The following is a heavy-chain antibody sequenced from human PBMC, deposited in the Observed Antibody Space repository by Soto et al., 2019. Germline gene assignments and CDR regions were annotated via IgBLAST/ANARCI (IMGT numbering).Heavy chain of an antibody. CDR3: AKDVMTTVTPVLCFDY. Sequence: VGSLRLSCAASGFTFSSYAMSWVRQAPGKGLEWVSAISGSGGSTYYADSVKGRFTISRDNSKNTLYLQMNSLRAEDTAVYYCAKDVMTTVTPVLCFDYCGQGTLVTVSS. J-gene: IGHJ4*02. D-gene: IGHD4-17*01. CDR2: ISGSGGST. V-gene: IGHV3-23*01. CDR1: GFTFSSYA.